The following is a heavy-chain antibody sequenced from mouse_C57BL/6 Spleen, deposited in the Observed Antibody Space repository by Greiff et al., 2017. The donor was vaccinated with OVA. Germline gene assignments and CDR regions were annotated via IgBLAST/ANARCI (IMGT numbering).Heavy chain of an antibody. D-gene: IGHD4-1*01. CDR3: ARSGTFDY. J-gene: IGHJ2*01. V-gene: IGHV5-6*01. CDR1: GFTFSSYG. Sequence: EVKLVESGGDLVKPGGSLKLSCAASGFTFSSYGLSWFRQTPDKMLAWVATISSGGSYTYYPDSVKGRFTISRDNAKNTLYLQMSSLKSEDTAMYYCARSGTFDYWGQGTTLTVSS. CDR2: ISSGGSYT.